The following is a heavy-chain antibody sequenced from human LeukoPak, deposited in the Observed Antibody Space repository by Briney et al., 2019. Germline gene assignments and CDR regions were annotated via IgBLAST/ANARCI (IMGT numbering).Heavy chain of an antibody. J-gene: IGHJ4*02. Sequence: SETLSLTCTVSDYSITTAYYWGWIGQPPGKGLARIGSIYHSGNTYHNPSLKRLVTLSVDSSSNHFSLNLRSVTAADTAVYYCARVVTSGYYMLDDWGQGTLVTVSS. D-gene: IGHD3-3*01. CDR1: DYSITTAYY. CDR3: ARVVTSGYYMLDD. CDR2: IYHSGNT. V-gene: IGHV4-38-2*02.